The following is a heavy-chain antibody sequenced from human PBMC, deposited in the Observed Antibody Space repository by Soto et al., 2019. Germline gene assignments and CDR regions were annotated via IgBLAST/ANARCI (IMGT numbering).Heavy chain of an antibody. CDR2: IIPIFGTA. CDR3: ARTRITMVRGVIMANYYYYYGMDV. J-gene: IGHJ6*02. CDR1: GGTFSSYA. D-gene: IGHD3-10*01. Sequence: QVQLVQSGAEVKKPGSSVKVSCKASGGTFSSYAISWVRQAPGQGLEWMGGIIPIFGTANYAQKFQGRVTSTADESTSTAYMELSSLRSEDTAVYYCARTRITMVRGVIMANYYYYYGMDVWGQGTTVTVSS. V-gene: IGHV1-69*01.